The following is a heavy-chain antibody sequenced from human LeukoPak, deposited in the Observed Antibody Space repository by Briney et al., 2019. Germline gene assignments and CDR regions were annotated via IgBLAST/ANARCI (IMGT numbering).Heavy chain of an antibody. V-gene: IGHV3-30*18. D-gene: IGHD3-10*01. CDR1: GFTFSSYG. CDR2: ISYDGSNK. Sequence: PGGSLRLSCAASGFTFSSYGMHWVRQAPGKGLEWVAVISYDGSNKYYADSVKGRFTISRDNSKNTLYLRMNSLRAEDTAVYYCAKDPGYYGSGSYYRWEAYFDYWGQGTLVTVSS. CDR3: AKDPGYYGSGSYYRWEAYFDY. J-gene: IGHJ4*02.